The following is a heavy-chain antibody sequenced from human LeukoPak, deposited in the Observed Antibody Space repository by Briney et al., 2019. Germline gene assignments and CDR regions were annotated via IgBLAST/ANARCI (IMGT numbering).Heavy chain of an antibody. CDR1: GYTFTGYY. V-gene: IGHV1-2*02. J-gene: IGHJ4*02. Sequence: ASVKVSCKASGYTFTGYYMHWVRQAPGQGLEWMGWINPNSGGTNYAQKFQGRVTMTRDTSISTAYMELSRLRSDDTAVYYCARESRLSNKGILTGYYTYDDYWGQGTLVTVSS. CDR2: INPNSGGT. CDR3: ARESRLSNKGILTGYYTYDDY. D-gene: IGHD3-9*01.